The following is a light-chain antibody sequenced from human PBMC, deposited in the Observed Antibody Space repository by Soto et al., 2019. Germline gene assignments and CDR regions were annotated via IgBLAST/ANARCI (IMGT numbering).Light chain of an antibody. V-gene: IGLV2-14*01. Sequence: SVVTNPASVYGSPGQSITISFTGTSNDVXGYNYVSSNQQQKGKTPKIMTYEVSHRPSCVSNSLSGSKSGNTPSMTIAGLQACDEDDYYCSSYTTITSLYVFGTGTKVTVL. CDR1: SNDVXGYNY. CDR3: SSYTTITSLYV. CDR2: EVS. J-gene: IGLJ1*01.